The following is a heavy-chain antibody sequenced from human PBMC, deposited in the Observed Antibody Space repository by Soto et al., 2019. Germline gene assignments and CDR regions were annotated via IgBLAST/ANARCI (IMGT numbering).Heavy chain of an antibody. CDR2: ISGSGGTA. CDR1: GFTFSSYA. Sequence: GGSLRLSCAASGFTFSSYAMSWVRQAPGKGLQWVSAISGSGGTAYYADSVKGRFTISRDNSKNTLYLHMNSLRAEDTAFYYCAKESWGYCASGVCSDYWGQGTLVTV. D-gene: IGHD2-8*01. V-gene: IGHV3-23*01. CDR3: AKESWGYCASGVCSDY. J-gene: IGHJ4*02.